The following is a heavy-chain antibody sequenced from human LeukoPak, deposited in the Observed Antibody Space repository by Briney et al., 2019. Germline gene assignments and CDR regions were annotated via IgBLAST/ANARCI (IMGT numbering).Heavy chain of an antibody. Sequence: SETLSLTCAVYGGSFSGYYWSWIRQPPGKGLEWIGEINHSGSTNYNPSLKSRVTISVDTSKNQFSLKLSSVTAEDTAVYYCARGGRITIFGPSGRPHAFDIWGQGTIVTVSS. CDR2: INHSGST. V-gene: IGHV4-34*01. D-gene: IGHD3-3*01. J-gene: IGHJ3*02. CDR1: GGSFSGYY. CDR3: ARGGRITIFGPSGRPHAFDI.